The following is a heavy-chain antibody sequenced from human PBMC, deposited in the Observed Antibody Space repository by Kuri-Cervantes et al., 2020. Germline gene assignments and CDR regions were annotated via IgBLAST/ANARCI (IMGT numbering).Heavy chain of an antibody. Sequence: GESLKISCAASGFTFSSYSMNWVRQAPGKGLEWVSYISSSSSTTYYADSVKGRFTISRDNAKNLLYLHMNSLKAEDTAVYYCARDRDFYKIFDYWGQGTLVTVSS. CDR2: ISSSSSTT. CDR3: ARDRDFYKIFDY. J-gene: IGHJ4*02. CDR1: GFTFSSYS. D-gene: IGHD5-24*01. V-gene: IGHV3-48*01.